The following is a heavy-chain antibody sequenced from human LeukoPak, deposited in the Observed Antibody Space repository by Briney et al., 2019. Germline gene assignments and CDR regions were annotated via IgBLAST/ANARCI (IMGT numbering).Heavy chain of an antibody. Sequence: GGSLRLSCAASGFTFSSYWMYWVRQAPGKGLVWVSRITSDGSSTVYADSVKGRFTISRDNSKNTLYLQMNSLRPEDTAVYFCARPYHYDTSGYYYPYFDFWGQGTRVTVSS. CDR2: ITSDGSST. V-gene: IGHV3-74*01. CDR3: ARPYHYDTSGYYYPYFDF. CDR1: GFTFSSYW. D-gene: IGHD3-22*01. J-gene: IGHJ4*02.